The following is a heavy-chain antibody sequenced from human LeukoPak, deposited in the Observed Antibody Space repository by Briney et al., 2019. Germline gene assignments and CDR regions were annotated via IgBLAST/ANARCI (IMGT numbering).Heavy chain of an antibody. J-gene: IGHJ4*02. CDR3: ARRRGSGSYSSTHFDY. D-gene: IGHD3-10*01. CDR2: IYPGDSDT. Sequence: GESLKISCKGSGYSFTSYWIGWVRQMHGKGLEWMRIIYPGDSDTRYSPSFQGQVTISADKSISTAYLQWSSLKASDTAMYYCARRRGSGSYSSTHFDYWGQGTLVTVSS. V-gene: IGHV5-51*01. CDR1: GYSFTSYW.